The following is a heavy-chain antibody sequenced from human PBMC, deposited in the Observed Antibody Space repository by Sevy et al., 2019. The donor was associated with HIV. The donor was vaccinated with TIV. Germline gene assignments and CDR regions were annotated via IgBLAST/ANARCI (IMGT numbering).Heavy chain of an antibody. CDR3: TSGLAVSVDY. CDR2: IFPIFATA. Sequence: ASVKVSCKASGGTCSSSAISWVRQAPGQGLEWMGGIFPIFATANYAQKFQGRLTITADESTSTAYMELSSLRSDDTGVYYCTSGLAVSVDYWGQGTLVTVSS. J-gene: IGHJ4*02. D-gene: IGHD6-19*01. V-gene: IGHV1-69*13. CDR1: GGTCSSSA.